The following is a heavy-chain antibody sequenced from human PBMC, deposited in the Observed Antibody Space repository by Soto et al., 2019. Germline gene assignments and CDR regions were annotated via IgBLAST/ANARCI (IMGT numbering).Heavy chain of an antibody. D-gene: IGHD1-1*01. Sequence: AXVRCCSTASVYTSTSQAMHWVRQDPGQGLEWMGITNASGGSTSYAQKFQGTVTMTRDTSTSTLHMELSRLRSEDTAVYSCARVCNEAPFDIWGQGTMVTVSS. J-gene: IGHJ3*02. V-gene: IGHV1-46*03. CDR2: TNASGGST. CDR1: VYTSTSQA. CDR3: ARVCNEAPFDI.